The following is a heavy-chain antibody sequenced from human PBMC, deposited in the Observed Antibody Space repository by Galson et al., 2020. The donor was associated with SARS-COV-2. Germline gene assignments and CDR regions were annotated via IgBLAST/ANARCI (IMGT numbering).Heavy chain of an antibody. CDR3: AREGVTGSYYMDV. V-gene: IGHV4-39*01. J-gene: IGHJ6*03. CDR1: GGSIRRNRYY. D-gene: IGHD2-21*02. Sequence: SETLSLTCTVSGGSIRRNRYYSGWIRQAPGQGPEWIGSIHYSGSTYYNPSLKSRVTTSVDTSKNQFSLKLSSVTAADTAVYYCAREGVTGSYYMDVWGKGTTVTVSS. CDR2: IHYSGST.